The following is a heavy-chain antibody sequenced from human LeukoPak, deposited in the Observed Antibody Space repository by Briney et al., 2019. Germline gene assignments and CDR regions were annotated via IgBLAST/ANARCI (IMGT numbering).Heavy chain of an antibody. V-gene: IGHV7-4-1*02. D-gene: IGHD5-12*01. CDR3: ARDFSGYDYYYYYMDV. CDR1: GYTFTSYA. J-gene: IGHJ6*03. Sequence: GASVKVSCKASGYTFTSYAMNWVRQAPGQGLEWMGWINTNTGNPTYAQGFTGRFVFSLDTSVSTAYLQISSLKAEDTAVYYCARDFSGYDYYYYYMDVWGKGTTVTVSS. CDR2: INTNTGNP.